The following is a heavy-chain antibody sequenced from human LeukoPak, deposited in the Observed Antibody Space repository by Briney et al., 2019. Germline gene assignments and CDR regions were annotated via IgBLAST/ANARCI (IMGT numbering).Heavy chain of an antibody. D-gene: IGHD2-15*01. CDR3: VRSDVVVIVAAAPIPDY. V-gene: IGHV3-48*04. CDR1: GFTFSSYA. J-gene: IGHJ4*02. CDR2: ISSTGTTI. Sequence: PGGSLRLSCAASGFTFSSYAMSWVRQAPGKGLEWVSYISSTGTTIYYADSVKGRFTISRDNAKNSLYLQMNSLKTEDTALYYCVRSDVVVIVAAAPIPDYWGQGTLVTVSS.